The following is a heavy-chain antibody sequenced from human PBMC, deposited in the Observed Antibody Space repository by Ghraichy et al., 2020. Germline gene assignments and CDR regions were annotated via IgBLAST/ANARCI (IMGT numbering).Heavy chain of an antibody. Sequence: GGSLRLSCAASGFTFSSYAMSWVRQAPGKGLEWVSAISGSGGSTYYADSVKGRFTISRDNSKNTLYLQMNSLRAEDTAVYYCAKSTYYDFWSGYYKADAFDIWGQGTMVTVSS. CDR2: ISGSGGST. J-gene: IGHJ3*02. CDR3: AKSTYYDFWSGYYKADAFDI. CDR1: GFTFSSYA. D-gene: IGHD3-3*01. V-gene: IGHV3-23*01.